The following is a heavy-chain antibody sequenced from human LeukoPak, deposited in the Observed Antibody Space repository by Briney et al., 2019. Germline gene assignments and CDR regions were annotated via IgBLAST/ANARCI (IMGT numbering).Heavy chain of an antibody. CDR2: INHSGST. Sequence: SETLSLTCAVYGGSFSGYYWSWIRQPPGKGLEWIGEINHSGSTNYNPYLKSRVTISVDTSKNQFSMKLSSVTAADTAVYYCASGVYYYDSSGYYRPLDTGYWGQGTLVTVSS. CDR3: ASGVYYYDSSGYYRPLDTGY. D-gene: IGHD3-22*01. J-gene: IGHJ4*02. CDR1: GGSFSGYY. V-gene: IGHV4-34*01.